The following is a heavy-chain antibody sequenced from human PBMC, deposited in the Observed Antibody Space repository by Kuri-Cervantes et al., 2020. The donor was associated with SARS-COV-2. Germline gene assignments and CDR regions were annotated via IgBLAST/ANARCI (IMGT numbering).Heavy chain of an antibody. D-gene: IGHD3-16*01. CDR2: ISYDGSNK. CDR3: AMGAANSYMDV. CDR1: GFTFSTYA. V-gene: IGHV3-30-3*01. J-gene: IGHJ6*03. Sequence: GGSLRLSCAASGFTFSTYAMHWVRQAPGKGLEWVAVISYDGSNKFSADSVKGRFTISRDNSKNTLYLQMNSLRAEDTAVYYCAMGAANSYMDVWGRGTTVTVSS.